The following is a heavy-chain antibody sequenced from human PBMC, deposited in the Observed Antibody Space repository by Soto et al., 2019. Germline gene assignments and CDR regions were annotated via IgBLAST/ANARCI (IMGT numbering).Heavy chain of an antibody. J-gene: IGHJ4*02. CDR2: IYWDDDK. V-gene: IGHV2-5*02. D-gene: IGHD6-19*01. CDR3: AHSVVAGLGYYFDY. CDR1: GFSLSRTRVA. Sequence: QITLKESGPTLVKPTQTLTLTCTFSGFSLSRTRVAVGWIRQPPGKALEWLALIYWDDDKRYSPFLKSRLTITKDTSKIQVVLTMTNMDPVDTATYYCAHSVVAGLGYYFDYWGQGTLVTVSS.